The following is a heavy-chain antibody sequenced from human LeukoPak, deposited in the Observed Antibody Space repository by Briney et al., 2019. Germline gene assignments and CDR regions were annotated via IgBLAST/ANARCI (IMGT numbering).Heavy chain of an antibody. V-gene: IGHV3-11*01. J-gene: IGHJ4*02. Sequence: RTGGSLRLSCAASGFTFSDYDMSWLRQAPGKGLEWISYISGIGSTIYYADSVKGRFTISRDNVKMSVYLQMNSLRAEDTAVYYCATDDLLGGATGRWGQGTLDSVP. CDR1: GFTFSDYD. CDR2: ISGIGSTI. CDR3: ATDDLLGGATGR. D-gene: IGHD3-3*01.